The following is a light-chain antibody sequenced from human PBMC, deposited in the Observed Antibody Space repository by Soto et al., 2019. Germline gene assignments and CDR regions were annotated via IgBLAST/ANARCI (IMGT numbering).Light chain of an antibody. J-gene: IGLJ1*01. CDR1: SSDGGGYNY. CDR3: CSYTSHNTYV. V-gene: IGLV2-14*01. Sequence: QSALTQPASVSGSPGQSITISCTGTSSDGGGYNYVSWYQQHPDKAPKLMIYDVSNRPSGVSNRFSGSKSGNTASLTISALQAEDETDYYCCSYTSHNTYVFGTGTKLTVL. CDR2: DVS.